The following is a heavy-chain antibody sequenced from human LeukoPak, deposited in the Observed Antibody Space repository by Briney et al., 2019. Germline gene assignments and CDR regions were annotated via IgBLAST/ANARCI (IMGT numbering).Heavy chain of an antibody. CDR3: ARDQSGYDLSSFDY. CDR1: GGTFSSYA. V-gene: IGHV1-69*13. Sequence: SVKVSCKASGGTFSSYAISWVRQAPGQGLEWMGGIIPIFGTANYAQKFQGRVTITADESTSTAYMELSSLRSEDTAVYYCARDQSGYDLSSFDYWGQGTLVTVSS. J-gene: IGHJ4*02. CDR2: IIPIFGTA. D-gene: IGHD5-12*01.